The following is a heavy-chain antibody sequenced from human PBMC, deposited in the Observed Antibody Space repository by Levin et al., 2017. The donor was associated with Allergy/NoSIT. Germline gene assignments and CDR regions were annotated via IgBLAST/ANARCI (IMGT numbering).Heavy chain of an antibody. CDR3: AKDRGWLQFLETPSTPGLGDHDAFDI. J-gene: IGHJ3*02. V-gene: IGHV3-23*01. D-gene: IGHD5-24*01. CDR1: GFTFSSYA. CDR2: ISGSGGST. Sequence: PGGSLRLSCAASGFTFSSYAMSWVRQAPGKGLEWVSAISGSGGSTYYADSVKGRFTISRDNSKNTLYLQMNSLRAEDTAVYYCAKDRGWLQFLETPSTPGLGDHDAFDIWGQGTMVTVSS.